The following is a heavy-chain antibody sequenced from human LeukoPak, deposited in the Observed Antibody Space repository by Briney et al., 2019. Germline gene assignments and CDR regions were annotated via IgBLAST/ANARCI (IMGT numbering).Heavy chain of an antibody. V-gene: IGHV4-34*01. J-gene: IGHJ4*02. D-gene: IGHD1-7*01. CDR1: GGSFSGYY. CDR2: INHSGST. CDR3: AREYNWHYGAIFDY. Sequence: PSETLSLTCAVYGGSFSGYYWSWIRQPPGKGLEWIGEINHSGSTNYNPSLKSRVTISVDKSKNQFSLKLSSVTAADTAVYYCAREYNWHYGAIFDYWGQGTLVTVSS.